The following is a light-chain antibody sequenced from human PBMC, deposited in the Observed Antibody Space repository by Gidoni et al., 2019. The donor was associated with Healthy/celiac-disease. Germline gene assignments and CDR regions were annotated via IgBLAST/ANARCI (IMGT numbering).Light chain of an antibody. CDR1: QSISSY. Sequence: DIQMTQSPSSLSASVGDRVTITGRASQSISSYLNWYQQKPGTAPKLLIYAASSWQSGVPSRFSGSGSGTDFTLTISSLQPEDFATYYCQQSYSTPPLTFGGGTKVEIK. CDR2: AAS. J-gene: IGKJ4*01. V-gene: IGKV1-39*01. CDR3: QQSYSTPPLT.